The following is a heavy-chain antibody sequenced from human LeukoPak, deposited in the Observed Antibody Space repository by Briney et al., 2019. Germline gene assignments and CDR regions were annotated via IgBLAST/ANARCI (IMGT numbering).Heavy chain of an antibody. CDR3: ARGTIMVRGVLDY. CDR1: GYTFTGYY. J-gene: IGHJ4*02. CDR2: INPNSGGT. D-gene: IGHD3-10*01. Sequence: EASVKVSCKASGYTFTGYYMHWVRQAPGQGLEWMGWINPNSGGTNHAQKFQGRVTMTRDTSISTAYMELSRLRSDDTAVYYCARGTIMVRGVLDYWGQGTLVTVSS. V-gene: IGHV1-2*02.